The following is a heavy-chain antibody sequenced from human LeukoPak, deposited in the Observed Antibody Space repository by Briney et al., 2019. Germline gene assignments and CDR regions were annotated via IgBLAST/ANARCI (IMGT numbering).Heavy chain of an antibody. V-gene: IGHV1-8*03. D-gene: IGHD3-3*01. J-gene: IGHJ3*02. CDR3: AGVREEWSYSDAFDI. CDR1: GYTFTSYD. CDR2: MNPNSGNT. Sequence: VASVKVSCKASGYTFTSYDINWVRQATGQGLEWMGWMNPNSGNTGYAQKFQGRVTITRNTSISTAYMELSSLRSEDTAVYYCAGVREEWSYSDAFDIWGQGTMVTVSS.